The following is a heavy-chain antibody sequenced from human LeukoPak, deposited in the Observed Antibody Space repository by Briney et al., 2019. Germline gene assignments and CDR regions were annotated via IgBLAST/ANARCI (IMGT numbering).Heavy chain of an antibody. J-gene: IGHJ4*02. Sequence: GGSLRLSCAASGFTFSSYAMSWVRQAPEKGLGWVSAISGSGGSTYYADSVKGRFTISRDNSKNTLYLQMNSLRAEDTAVYYCAKDDEDSSSSDYWGQGTLVTVSS. CDR1: GFTFSSYA. CDR3: AKDDEDSSSSDY. CDR2: ISGSGGST. D-gene: IGHD2-2*01. V-gene: IGHV3-23*01.